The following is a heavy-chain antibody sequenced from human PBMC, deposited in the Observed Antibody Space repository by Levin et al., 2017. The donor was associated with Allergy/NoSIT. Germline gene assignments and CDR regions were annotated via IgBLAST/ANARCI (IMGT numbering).Heavy chain of an antibody. V-gene: IGHV4-39*01. Sequence: SQTLSLTCTVSGGSISSSSYYWGWIRQPPGKGLEWIGSIYYSGSTYYNPSLKSRVTISVDTSKNQFSLKLSSVTAADTAVYYCALHYYGSGSYYGFDYWGQGTLVTVSS. D-gene: IGHD3-10*01. CDR2: IYYSGST. CDR1: GGSISSSSYY. J-gene: IGHJ4*02. CDR3: ALHYYGSGSYYGFDY.